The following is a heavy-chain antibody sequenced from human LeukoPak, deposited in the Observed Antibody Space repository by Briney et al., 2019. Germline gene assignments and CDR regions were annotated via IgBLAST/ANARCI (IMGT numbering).Heavy chain of an antibody. V-gene: IGHV5-51*01. Sequence: GESPKIPCKGSGYIFTSYWIVWVRQMPGEGVEWMGINYPGESDTRDSPSFQGHVTISSDKSISTAYLQWSSLKASDTAMYYCANATQWLPGIAAFDIWGQGTMVTVSS. D-gene: IGHD6-19*01. CDR1: GYIFTSYW. CDR3: ANATQWLPGIAAFDI. J-gene: IGHJ3*02. CDR2: NYPGESDT.